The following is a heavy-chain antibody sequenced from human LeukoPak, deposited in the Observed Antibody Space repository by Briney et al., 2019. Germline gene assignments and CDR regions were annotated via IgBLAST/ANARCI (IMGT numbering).Heavy chain of an antibody. V-gene: IGHV3-7*04. Sequence: GGSLRLSCAASGFTLSDYWMTWDRQAPGKGLEWVANIKQDGSEKEYVDSVKGRFTISRDNAKNSLYLQMNSLRAEDTAVYYWARGQGWFDAWGQGTLVTVSS. CDR3: ARGQGWFDA. CDR2: IKQDGSEK. J-gene: IGHJ5*02. CDR1: GFTLSDYW.